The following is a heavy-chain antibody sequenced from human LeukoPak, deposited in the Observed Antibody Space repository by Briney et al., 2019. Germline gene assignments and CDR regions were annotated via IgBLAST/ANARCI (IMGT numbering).Heavy chain of an antibody. V-gene: IGHV1-2*02. CDR2: IYPNSGNT. J-gene: IGHJ6*03. CDR3: ARVKTRIAARTYSYYIDV. CDR1: GYTFTGYY. Sequence: ASVKLTCKCTGYTFTGYYMHWVRQPPGQGLDGMGCIYPNSGNTNYAQKFQGRVTITRDTSISTAYMELSRLRADDTHVYYCARVKTRIAARTYSYYIDVWGKGTPVTVSS. D-gene: IGHD6-6*01.